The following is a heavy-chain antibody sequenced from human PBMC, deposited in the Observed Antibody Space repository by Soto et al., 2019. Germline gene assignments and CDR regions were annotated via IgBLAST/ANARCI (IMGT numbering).Heavy chain of an antibody. Sequence: GGSLRLSCAASGFTFSSYGMHWVRQAPGKGLEWVAVISYDGSNKYYADSVKGRFTISRDNSKNTLYLQMNSLRAEDTAVYYCANGLSIVDAFDIWGQGTMVTVSS. CDR2: ISYDGSNK. CDR3: ANGLSIVDAFDI. V-gene: IGHV3-30*18. J-gene: IGHJ3*02. D-gene: IGHD3-16*02. CDR1: GFTFSSYG.